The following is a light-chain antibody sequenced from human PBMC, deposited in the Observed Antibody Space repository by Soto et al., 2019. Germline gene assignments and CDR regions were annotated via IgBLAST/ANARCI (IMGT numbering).Light chain of an antibody. Sequence: SVLTQPPSVSGAPGQRVTISCTGSSSNIGAGYDVHWYQQLPGTAPKLLIYGNSNRPSGVPDRLSGSKSGTSASLAITGLQAEDEADYYCQSYDSSLSVSVVFGGGTKVTVL. J-gene: IGLJ2*01. CDR3: QSYDSSLSVSVV. V-gene: IGLV1-40*01. CDR2: GNS. CDR1: SSNIGAGYD.